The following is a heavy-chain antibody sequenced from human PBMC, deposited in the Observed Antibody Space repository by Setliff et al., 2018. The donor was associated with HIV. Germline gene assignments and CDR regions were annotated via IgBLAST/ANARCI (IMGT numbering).Heavy chain of an antibody. CDR1: GGSISNYY. CDR3: ARHPREEPQRNYKFDS. Sequence: SETLSLTCTVSGGSISNYYWSWIRQPPGKGLEWIGYIYSTWYTNYHPSLKTRATIALDTSKSQFSLRLTSVTATDTAIYYCARHPREEPQRNYKFDSWGQGTLVTVSS. D-gene: IGHD1-7*01. CDR2: IYSTWYT. J-gene: IGHJ4*02. V-gene: IGHV4-4*09.